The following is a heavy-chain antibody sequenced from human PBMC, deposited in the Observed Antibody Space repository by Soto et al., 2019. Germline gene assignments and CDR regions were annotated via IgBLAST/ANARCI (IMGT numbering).Heavy chain of an antibody. CDR3: ASPTVITGYYYYYGMDV. CDR1: GYTFTSCD. V-gene: IGHV1-8*01. Sequence: QVQLVQSGAEVKKPGASVKVSCKASGYTFTSCDINWVRQATGQGLEWMGWMNPNSGNTGYAQKFQGRVTMTRNTSISTAYMELSSLRSEDTAVYYCASPTVITGYYYYYGMDVWGQGTTVTVSS. CDR2: MNPNSGNT. J-gene: IGHJ6*02. D-gene: IGHD4-17*01.